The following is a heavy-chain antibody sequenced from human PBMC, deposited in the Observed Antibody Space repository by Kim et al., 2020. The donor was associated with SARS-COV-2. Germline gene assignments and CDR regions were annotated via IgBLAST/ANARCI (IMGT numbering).Heavy chain of an antibody. Sequence: GGSLRLSCAASGFTFSSYGMHWVRQAPGKGLEWVAVISYDGSNKYYADSVKGRFTISRDNSKNTLYLQMNSLRAEDTAVYYCAKDQPGYSSGWYYWGQGTLVTVSS. CDR2: ISYDGSNK. V-gene: IGHV3-30*18. D-gene: IGHD6-19*01. CDR3: AKDQPGYSSGWYY. CDR1: GFTFSSYG. J-gene: IGHJ4*02.